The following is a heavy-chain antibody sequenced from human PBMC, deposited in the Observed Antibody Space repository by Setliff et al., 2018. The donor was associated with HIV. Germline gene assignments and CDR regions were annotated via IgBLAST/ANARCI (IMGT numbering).Heavy chain of an antibody. CDR1: GYRFNNYW. CDR3: ARGGYWYDDNPYYRPLDY. D-gene: IGHD3-10*01. CDR2: IYPGDMDV. Sequence: PGESLKLSCKASGYRFNNYWIGWVRQMPGKGLEWMGIIYPGDMDVKYNPSFQGRVTISADRFRTTTYLQWSGLKASDTAIYYCARGGYWYDDNPYYRPLDYWGQGTLVTVSS. J-gene: IGHJ4*02. V-gene: IGHV5-51*01.